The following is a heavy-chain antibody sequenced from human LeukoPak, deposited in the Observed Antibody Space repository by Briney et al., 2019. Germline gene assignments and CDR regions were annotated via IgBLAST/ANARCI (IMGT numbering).Heavy chain of an antibody. CDR2: IYYSGST. D-gene: IGHD3-3*01. CDR3: ARDRSGYSDY. J-gene: IGHJ4*02. Sequence: PSETLSLTCTVSGGSISGYYWSWIRQPPGKGLEWIGYIYYSGSTNYNPSLKSRVTISVDTSKNQFSLKLSSVTAADTAVCYCARDRSGYSDYWGQGTLVTVSS. CDR1: GGSISGYY. V-gene: IGHV4-59*01.